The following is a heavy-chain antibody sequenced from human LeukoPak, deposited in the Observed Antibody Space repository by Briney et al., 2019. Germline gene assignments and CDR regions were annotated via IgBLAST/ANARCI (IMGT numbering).Heavy chain of an antibody. CDR2: INHSGST. D-gene: IGHD5-18*01. J-gene: IGHJ4*02. CDR3: ARDLEARYSGGSNYFDF. CDR1: GGSISSYY. V-gene: IGHV4-34*01. Sequence: SETLSLTCTVSGGSISSYYWSWIRQPPGKGLEWIGEINHSGSTNYNPSLKSRVTISVDTSKNQFSLKLSSVTAADTAVYYCARDLEARYSGGSNYFDFWGQGTLVTVSS.